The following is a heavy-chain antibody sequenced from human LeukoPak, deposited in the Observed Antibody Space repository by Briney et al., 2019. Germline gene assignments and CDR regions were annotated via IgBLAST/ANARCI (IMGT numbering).Heavy chain of an antibody. V-gene: IGHV1-8*01. D-gene: IGHD6-13*01. J-gene: IGHJ1*01. CDR2: MNPNSGNT. CDR1: GYTFTSYD. Sequence: EASVKVSCKASGYTFTSYDINWVRQATGQGLEWMGWMNPNSGNTGYAQKFQGRVTMTRNTPISTAYMELSSLRSEDTAVYYCARGHIIFSSSWFNDWGQGTLVTVSS. CDR3: ARGHIIFSSSWFND.